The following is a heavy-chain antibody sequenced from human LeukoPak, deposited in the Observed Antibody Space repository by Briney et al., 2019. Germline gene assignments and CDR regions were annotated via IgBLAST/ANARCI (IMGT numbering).Heavy chain of an antibody. D-gene: IGHD6-13*01. CDR3: ARGGYSSSWYHFHY. Sequence: GGSLRLSCAASGFTVSSNYMSWVRQAPGKGLEWVSVIYSGGTTNYADSVKGRFTISRDNSKNTLFLQMNSLRAEDTAVYYCARGGYSSSWYHFHYLGQGTLVTVSS. CDR2: IYSGGTT. CDR1: GFTVSSNY. V-gene: IGHV3-53*01. J-gene: IGHJ4*02.